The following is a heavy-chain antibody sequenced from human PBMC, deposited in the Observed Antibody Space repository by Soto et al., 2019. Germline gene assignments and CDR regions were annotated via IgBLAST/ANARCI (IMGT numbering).Heavy chain of an antibody. CDR3: ARVYNYGSGSYLTPGSSWFDF. Sequence: ASVKVACKASGYNLTTYGIAWVRQAPGQGLEWVGWINTYSGHANYAQKLQGRVTVTTDTSTSTAYMEVGSLRSDDAAVYYCARVYNYGSGSYLTPGSSWFDFWGQGTQVTV. CDR2: INTYSGHA. J-gene: IGHJ4*02. D-gene: IGHD3-10*01. CDR1: GYNLTTYG. V-gene: IGHV1-18*01.